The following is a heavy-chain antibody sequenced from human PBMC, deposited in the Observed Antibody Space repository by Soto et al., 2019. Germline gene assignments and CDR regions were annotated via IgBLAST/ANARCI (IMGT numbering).Heavy chain of an antibody. Sequence: PGGSLRLSCAASGFTFSSYWRSWVRQAPGKGLEWVANIKQDGSEKYYVDSVKGRFAISRDNAKNSLYLQINSLRAEDTAVYYCAGEVVTASMLDYWGQGTLVTVSS. V-gene: IGHV3-7*03. CDR2: IKQDGSEK. CDR3: AGEVVTASMLDY. CDR1: GFTFSSYW. D-gene: IGHD2-21*02. J-gene: IGHJ4*02.